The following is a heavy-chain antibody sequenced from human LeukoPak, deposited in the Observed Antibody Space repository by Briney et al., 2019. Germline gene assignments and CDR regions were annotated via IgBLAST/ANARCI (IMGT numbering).Heavy chain of an antibody. CDR2: IYTSGGT. Sequence: TSETLSLTCNVSGGSFSGYYWTWIRQPPKKGLEWIWRIYTSGGTNYNPSLKSRVTISVDTSKNQFSLKLSSVTAADTAVYYCATRAEYNWNYEDAFDIWGQGTMVTVSS. J-gene: IGHJ3*02. CDR1: GGSFSGYY. CDR3: ATRAEYNWNYEDAFDI. D-gene: IGHD1-7*01. V-gene: IGHV4-4*07.